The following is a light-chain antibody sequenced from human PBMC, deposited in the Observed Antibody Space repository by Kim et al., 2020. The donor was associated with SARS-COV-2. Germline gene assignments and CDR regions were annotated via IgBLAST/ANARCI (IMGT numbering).Light chain of an antibody. J-gene: IGLJ3*02. CDR2: YDS. V-gene: IGLV3-21*04. Sequence: SYELTQPPSVSVAPGKTARITCGGNNIGRKSVHWYQQKPGQAPVLVIYYDSDRPSGIPERFSGSNSGNTATLTISRVEAGDEADYYCQVWDSSSDQVFGGGTKLTVL. CDR1: NIGRKS. CDR3: QVWDSSSDQV.